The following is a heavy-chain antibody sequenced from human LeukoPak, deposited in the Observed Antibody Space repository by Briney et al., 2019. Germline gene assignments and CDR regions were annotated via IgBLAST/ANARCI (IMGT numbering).Heavy chain of an antibody. J-gene: IGHJ4*02. D-gene: IGHD3-9*01. V-gene: IGHV3-23*01. CDR3: AKGRYFDWFSSYFDY. Sequence: GGSLRLSCAASGFTFSNAWMSWVRQAPGKGLEWVSAISGSGGSTHYADSVKGRFTISRDNSKNTLYLQMNSLRAEDTAVYYCAKGRYFDWFSSYFDYWGQGTLGTVSS. CDR2: ISGSGGST. CDR1: GFTFSNAW.